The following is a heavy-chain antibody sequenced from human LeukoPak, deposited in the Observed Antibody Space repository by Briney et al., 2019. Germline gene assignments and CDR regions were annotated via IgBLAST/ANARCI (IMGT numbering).Heavy chain of an antibody. Sequence: PGGSLRLSCAASGFTFSSYWMHWVRQAPGKGLVWVSRINSDGSSTSYADSVKGRFTISRDNAKNTLYLQMNSLRVEDTAVYYCARVRAPVPNNWFDPWGQGTLVTVSS. V-gene: IGHV3-74*01. D-gene: IGHD3-3*01. CDR1: GFTFSSYW. CDR3: ARVRAPVPNNWFDP. J-gene: IGHJ5*02. CDR2: INSDGSST.